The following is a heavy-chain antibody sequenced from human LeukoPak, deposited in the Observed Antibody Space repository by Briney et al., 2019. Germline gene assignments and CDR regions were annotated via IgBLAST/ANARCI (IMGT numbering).Heavy chain of an antibody. CDR2: ISGSGGST. CDR3: AKDTVRGYYDSSGYEEPMFDY. V-gene: IGHV3-23*01. Sequence: GGSLRLSCAASGFTFSSYGMSWVRQAPGKGLEWVSAISGSGGSTYYADSVKGRFTISRDNSKNTLYLQMNSLRAEDTAVYYCAKDTVRGYYDSSGYEEPMFDYWGQGTLVTVSS. J-gene: IGHJ4*02. D-gene: IGHD3-22*01. CDR1: GFTFSSYG.